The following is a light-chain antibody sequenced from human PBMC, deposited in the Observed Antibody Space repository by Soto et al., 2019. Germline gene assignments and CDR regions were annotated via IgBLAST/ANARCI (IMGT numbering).Light chain of an antibody. Sequence: EIQMTQSPSTLSASVGDRVTITCRASQSISSWLAWYQQKPGKAPKLLIYDASSLESGVPSRFSGSGSGTEFTLTISSLQPDDFATYYCQQYNSYSQWTFGQGTKVDIK. V-gene: IGKV1-5*01. CDR3: QQYNSYSQWT. CDR1: QSISSW. J-gene: IGKJ1*01. CDR2: DAS.